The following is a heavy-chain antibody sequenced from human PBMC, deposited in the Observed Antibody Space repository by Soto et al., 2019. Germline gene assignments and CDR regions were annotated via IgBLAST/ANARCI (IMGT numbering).Heavy chain of an antibody. CDR2: IYPGDSDT. CDR1: GGSISSYY. J-gene: IGHJ6*03. Sequence: ETLSLTCTVSGGSISSYYWSWFRQPPGKGLEWMGIIYPGDSDTRYSPSFQGQVTISADKSISTAYLQWSSLKASDTAMYYCASGYYYMDVWGKGTTVNVSS. V-gene: IGHV5-51*01. CDR3: ASGYYYMDV.